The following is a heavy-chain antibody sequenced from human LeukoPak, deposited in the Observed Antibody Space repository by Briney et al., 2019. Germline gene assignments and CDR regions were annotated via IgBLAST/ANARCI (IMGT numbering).Heavy chain of an antibody. CDR2: IYYSGST. V-gene: IGHV4-59*08. J-gene: IGHJ4*02. Sequence: PSETLSLTCAVYGGSFSGYYWSWIRQPPGKGLEWIGYIYYSGSTNYNPSLKSRVTISVDTSKNQFSLKLSSVTAADTAVYYCARGRDFWSGYLGYWGQGTLVTVSS. CDR1: GGSFSGYY. CDR3: ARGRDFWSGYLGY. D-gene: IGHD3-3*01.